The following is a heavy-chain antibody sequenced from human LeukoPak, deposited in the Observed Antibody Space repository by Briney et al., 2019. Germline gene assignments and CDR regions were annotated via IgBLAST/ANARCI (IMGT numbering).Heavy chain of an antibody. CDR2: INHSGSA. CDR3: ARIAVAAFDY. Sequence: SETLSLTCAVSGGSFSGYYWTWIRQPPGKGLEWIGEINHSGSANYNPSLMSRVTISLDTSKNHFSLNLSSVTAADTAVYYCARIAVAAFDYWGQGTLVTVSS. D-gene: IGHD6-19*01. CDR1: GGSFSGYY. J-gene: IGHJ4*02. V-gene: IGHV4-34*01.